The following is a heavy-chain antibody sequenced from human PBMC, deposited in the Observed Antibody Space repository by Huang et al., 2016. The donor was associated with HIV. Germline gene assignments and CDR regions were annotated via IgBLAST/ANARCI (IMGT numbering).Heavy chain of an antibody. CDR1: GGSFSGYY. V-gene: IGHV4-34*01. J-gene: IGHJ6*03. Sequence: QVQLQQWGAGLLRPSETLSLTCAVYGGSFSGYYGPWIRQPPGKGLVWIGEINHSESTNYNPCLKSRVTISVDTSRNQFSLTVTSVTAADTAVYYCARGQGGYYYYYMDVWGKGTTVTVSS. CDR2: INHSEST. CDR3: ARGQGGYYYYYMDV.